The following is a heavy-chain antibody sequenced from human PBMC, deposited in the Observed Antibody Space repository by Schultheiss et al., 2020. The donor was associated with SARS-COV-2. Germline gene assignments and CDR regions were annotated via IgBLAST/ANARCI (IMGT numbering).Heavy chain of an antibody. Sequence: GGSLRLSCAASGFTFSSYGMHWVRQAPGKGLEWVAVISYDGSNKYYADSVKGRFTISRDNSKNTLYLQMNSLRAEDTAVYYCAKDLKPTVTTYYYYYGMDVWGQGTTVTVSS. CDR2: ISYDGSNK. V-gene: IGHV3-30*18. CDR1: GFTFSSYG. CDR3: AKDLKPTVTTYYYYYGMDV. D-gene: IGHD4-17*01. J-gene: IGHJ6*02.